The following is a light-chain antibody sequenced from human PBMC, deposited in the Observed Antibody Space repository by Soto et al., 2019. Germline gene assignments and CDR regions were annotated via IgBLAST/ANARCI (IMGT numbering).Light chain of an antibody. Sequence: QSVLTQPPSVSAAPGQKVTISCSGSSSNIGNSYVSWYQQLPGTAPKLLIYDNNKRPSGIPDRFSSSKSGTSATLGITGLQTGDEAEYYCGTWDTSLSAGIFAGGTKLTVL. CDR1: SSNIGNSY. CDR3: GTWDTSLSAGI. J-gene: IGLJ2*01. CDR2: DNN. V-gene: IGLV1-51*01.